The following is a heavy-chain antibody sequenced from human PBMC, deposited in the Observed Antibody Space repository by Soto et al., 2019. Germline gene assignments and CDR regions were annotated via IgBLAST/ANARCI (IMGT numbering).Heavy chain of an antibody. Sequence: ASVKVSCKASGYTFTSYYMHWVRQAPGQGLEWMGIINPTGGSTNYAQKFQGRVTITADESTSTAYMELSSLRSEDTAVYYCARGRGLIVVVPAAIPPDYYYYGMDVWGQGTTVTVSS. J-gene: IGHJ6*02. CDR2: INPTGGST. D-gene: IGHD2-2*01. CDR3: ARGRGLIVVVPAAIPPDYYYYGMDV. V-gene: IGHV1-46*01. CDR1: GYTFTSYY.